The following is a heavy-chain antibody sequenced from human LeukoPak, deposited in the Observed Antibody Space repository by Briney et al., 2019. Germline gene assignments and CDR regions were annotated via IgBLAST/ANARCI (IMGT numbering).Heavy chain of an antibody. D-gene: IGHD6-25*01. CDR1: GFTFSNHG. J-gene: IGHJ4*02. V-gene: IGHV3-23*01. CDR2: ISGSGGRT. Sequence: PGGSLRLSCAASGFTFSNHGMSWVRQAPGKGLEWVSAISGSGGRTHYADSVKGRFTISRDNSKNTLYLQMNSLRAEDTAIYYCAKSGGAVSDYWGQGTLVTVSS. CDR3: AKSGGAVSDY.